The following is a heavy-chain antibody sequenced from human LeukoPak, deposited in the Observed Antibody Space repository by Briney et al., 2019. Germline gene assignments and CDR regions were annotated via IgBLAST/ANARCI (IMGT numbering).Heavy chain of an antibody. CDR2: ISGSGDNT. CDR1: GFTFTSYV. J-gene: IGHJ6*03. D-gene: IGHD5-24*01. CDR3: AKEGDGYSFRFSHYSYYYRDV. V-gene: IGHV3-23*01. Sequence: PGGPLRLSCAASGFTFTSYVMNWVRQAPGKGLEWVSGISGSGDNTYYADSVKGRFTISRDNSKNTLYLQVSSLRAEDTAVYYCAKEGDGYSFRFSHYSYYYRDVWGKGTTVTVSS.